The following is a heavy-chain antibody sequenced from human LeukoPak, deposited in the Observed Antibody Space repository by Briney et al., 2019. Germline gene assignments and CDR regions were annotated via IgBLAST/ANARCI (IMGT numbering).Heavy chain of an antibody. CDR3: AREDPQTTVPEGMDV. D-gene: IGHD4-17*01. J-gene: IGHJ6*02. V-gene: IGHV4-59*01. Sequence: PSETLSLTCTVSGGSISYYYWSWIRESPGTGLGGFGYSYYSETTNYNPSLKSRVTISVDTSKNQFSLQLRSVTAADTAVYYCAREDPQTTVPEGMDVWGQGTTVTVSS. CDR2: SYYSETT. CDR1: GGSISYYY.